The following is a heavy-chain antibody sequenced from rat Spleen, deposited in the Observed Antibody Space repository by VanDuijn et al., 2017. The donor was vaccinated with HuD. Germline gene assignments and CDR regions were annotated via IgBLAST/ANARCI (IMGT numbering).Heavy chain of an antibody. CDR1: GFSFTNYG. CDR3: TRDGSRPHYFDY. J-gene: IGHJ2*01. V-gene: IGHV5-29*01. CDR2: ITNTGGST. Sequence: EVQLVESGGGLVQPGRSLKLSCAASGFSFTNYGMAWVRQAPTKGLEWVATITNTGGSTSYPDSVKDRFTISRDNAKSTLYLQMNSLRSEDTATYYCTRDGSRPHYFDYWGQGVMVTVSS. D-gene: IGHD1-2*01.